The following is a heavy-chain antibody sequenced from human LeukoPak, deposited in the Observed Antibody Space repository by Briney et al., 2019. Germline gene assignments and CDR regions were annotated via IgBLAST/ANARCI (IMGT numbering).Heavy chain of an antibody. Sequence: SETLSLTCTVSGSMYDYYWSWIRQPPGEALEWIGYIYYTGSTNYNPSLKSRVTISVDTSKNQFSLKLSSVTAADTAVYYCARPRDYYYMDVWGKGTTVTVSS. CDR3: ARPRDYYYMDV. J-gene: IGHJ6*03. CDR2: IYYTGST. V-gene: IGHV4-59*12. CDR1: GSMYDYY.